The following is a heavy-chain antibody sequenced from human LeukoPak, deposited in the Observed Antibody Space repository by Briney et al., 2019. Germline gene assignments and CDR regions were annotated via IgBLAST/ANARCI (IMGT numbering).Heavy chain of an antibody. Sequence: PGGSLRLSCAASGFTFSSYSMNWVRQAPGKGLEWVSSISTSSSYIYYADSVKGRFTISRDNAKNSLYLQMNSLRAEDTAVYYCARTPGDFWSGYYSNWFDPWGQGTLVTVSS. J-gene: IGHJ5*02. CDR3: ARTPGDFWSGYYSNWFDP. D-gene: IGHD3-3*01. CDR1: GFTFSSYS. CDR2: ISTSSSYI. V-gene: IGHV3-21*01.